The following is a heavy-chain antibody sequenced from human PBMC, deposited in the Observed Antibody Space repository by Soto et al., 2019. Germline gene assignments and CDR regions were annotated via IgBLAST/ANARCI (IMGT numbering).Heavy chain of an antibody. D-gene: IGHD6-19*01. V-gene: IGHV4-59*01. Sequence: SDTLSLTCAVCGGSISSYYWSWIRQPPGKALEWIGYIYYSGSTKYNPSLKSRVTISVDTSKNQFSLKLSSVTAADTAVYYCARDKVNIGVDGIHYFYGMDVWGQGTTLTVS. J-gene: IGHJ6*02. CDR2: IYYSGST. CDR1: GGSISSYY. CDR3: ARDKVNIGVDGIHYFYGMDV.